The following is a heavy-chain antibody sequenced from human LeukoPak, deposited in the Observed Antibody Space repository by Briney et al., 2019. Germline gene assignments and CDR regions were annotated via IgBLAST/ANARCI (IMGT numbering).Heavy chain of an antibody. D-gene: IGHD5-12*01. CDR2: IWDTEIT. CDR3: ARGLVLATDDAFDI. V-gene: IGHV4-59*01. CDR1: GGSIRSYF. Sequence: SETLSLTCTVSGGSIRSYFWSWLRQPPGKGLERIGYIWDTEITDYNPSLKSRVTISLDTSKNHLSLKLRSVTAADTALYFCARGLVLATDDAFDIWGQGTLVTVSS. J-gene: IGHJ3*02.